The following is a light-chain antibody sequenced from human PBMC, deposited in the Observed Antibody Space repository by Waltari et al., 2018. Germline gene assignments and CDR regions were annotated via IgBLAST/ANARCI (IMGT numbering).Light chain of an antibody. V-gene: IGLV3-25*03. J-gene: IGLJ2*01. CDR1: DLSKQY. CDR2: KDK. Sequence: SYELTQPPSMSLSPGQTARITCSGDDLSKQYASWYQQKPGQAPVLVIYKDKERPSGIPDRFSGSSSGTTVTLTITGVQAEDEADYYCRSADRSGTFAVIFGGGTTLIVL. CDR3: RSADRSGTFAVI.